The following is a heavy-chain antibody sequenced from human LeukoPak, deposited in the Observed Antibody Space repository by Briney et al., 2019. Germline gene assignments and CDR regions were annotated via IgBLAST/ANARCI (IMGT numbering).Heavy chain of an antibody. J-gene: IGHJ3*02. V-gene: IGHV1-69*06. Sequence: ASVKVSCKASGYTFTSYAISWVRQAPGQGLEWMGGIIPIFGTANYAQKFQGRVTITADKSTSTAYMELSSLRSEDTAVYYCARDLVEMATITAFDIWGQGTMVTVSS. CDR3: ARDLVEMATITAFDI. CDR1: GYTFTSYA. CDR2: IIPIFGTA. D-gene: IGHD5-24*01.